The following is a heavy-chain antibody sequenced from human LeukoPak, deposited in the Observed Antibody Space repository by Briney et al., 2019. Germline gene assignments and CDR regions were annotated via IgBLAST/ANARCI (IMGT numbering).Heavy chain of an antibody. J-gene: IGHJ4*02. V-gene: IGHV1-2*02. D-gene: IGHD2-15*01. Sequence: EALVKVSCKASGYTFTGYYMHWVRQAPGQGLEWMGWINPNSGGTNYAQKFQGRVTMTRDTSISTAYMELSRLRSDDTAVYYCASAVAATPSFDYWGQGTLVTVSS. CDR3: ASAVAATPSFDY. CDR1: GYTFTGYY. CDR2: INPNSGGT.